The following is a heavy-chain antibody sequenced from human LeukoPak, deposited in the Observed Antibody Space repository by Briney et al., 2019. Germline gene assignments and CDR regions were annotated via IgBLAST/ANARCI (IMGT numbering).Heavy chain of an antibody. D-gene: IGHD4-17*01. CDR2: ISYDGSNK. Sequence: PGGSLRLSCAASGFTFSSYAMHWVRQAPGKGLEWVAVISYDGSNKYYADSVKGRFTISRDNSKNTLYLQMNSLRAEDTAVYYCARAGVGEAVSPFQHWGQGTLVTVSS. V-gene: IGHV3-30-3*01. CDR3: ARAGVGEAVSPFQH. CDR1: GFTFSSYA. J-gene: IGHJ1*01.